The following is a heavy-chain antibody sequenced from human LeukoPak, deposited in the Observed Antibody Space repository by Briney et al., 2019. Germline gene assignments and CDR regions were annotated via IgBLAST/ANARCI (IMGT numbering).Heavy chain of an antibody. V-gene: IGHV1-18*01. CDR1: GYTFTSYG. CDR3: ARNYDILTGQYYFDY. D-gene: IGHD3-9*01. Sequence: ASVKVSCKASGYTFTSYGISWVRQAPGQGLEWMGWISAYNGNTNYAQKLQGRVTITTDTSTSTAYMELRSLRSDDTAVYYCARNYDILTGQYYFDYWGQGTLVTVSS. CDR2: ISAYNGNT. J-gene: IGHJ4*02.